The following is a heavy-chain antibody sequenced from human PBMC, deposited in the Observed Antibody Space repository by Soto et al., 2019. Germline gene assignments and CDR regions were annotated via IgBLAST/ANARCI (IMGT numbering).Heavy chain of an antibody. J-gene: IGHJ5*02. D-gene: IGHD6-13*01. V-gene: IGHV1-46*03. CDR3: ASNGYSSTWHSWFDP. CDR2: INPSGGST. Sequence: ASLKVSCKASGYTFTIYYMHWVRQAPGQGLEWMGIINPSGGSTSYAQKFQGRVTMTRDTSTSTVYMELSSLRSEDTAVYYCASNGYSSTWHSWFDPWGQGTLVTVSS. CDR1: GYTFTIYY.